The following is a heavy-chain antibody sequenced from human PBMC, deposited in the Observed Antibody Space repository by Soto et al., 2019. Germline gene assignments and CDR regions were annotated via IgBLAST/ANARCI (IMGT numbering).Heavy chain of an antibody. Sequence: QVQLQESGPGLVKPSQTLSLICTVSGGSISSAGYYWSWIRQHPGKGLEWIGYIYYSGSTYYNPSLKSRVTISLDTSKNQFALKLRSVTAADTAVYFCAREPVDTATYYSGEDVWGQGTTVTVS. D-gene: IGHD5-18*01. CDR2: IYYSGST. V-gene: IGHV4-31*03. J-gene: IGHJ6*02. CDR3: AREPVDTATYYSGEDV. CDR1: GGSISSAGYY.